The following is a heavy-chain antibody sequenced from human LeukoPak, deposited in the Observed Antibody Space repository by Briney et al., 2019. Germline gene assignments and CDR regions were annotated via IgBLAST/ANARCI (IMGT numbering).Heavy chain of an antibody. J-gene: IGHJ4*02. D-gene: IGHD2-21*02. CDR1: GYTFTSNY. CDR3: ARYVVVTAYFDY. Sequence: ASVKVSCKASGYTFTSNYIHWARQAPGQGLEWMGMIYPRDGSTSYAQKFQGRVTVTRDTSTSTVHMELSGLRSEDTAVYYCARYVVVTAYFDYWGQGTLVTVSS. CDR2: IYPRDGST. V-gene: IGHV1-46*01.